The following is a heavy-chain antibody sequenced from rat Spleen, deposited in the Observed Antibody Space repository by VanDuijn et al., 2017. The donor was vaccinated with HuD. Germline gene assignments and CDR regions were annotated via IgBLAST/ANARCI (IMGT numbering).Heavy chain of an antibody. Sequence: EVQLVESGGGLVQPGRSLKLSCAASGFTFSDYYMAWVRQAPTKGLEWVASFTNTGGSTYYPDSVKGRFTISRDNAKSTLYLQMNSLRSEDTAPYYCARDDNLGVMDAWGQGVMVTVSS. CDR1: GFTFSDYY. CDR2: FTNTGGST. CDR3: ARDDNLGVMDA. V-gene: IGHV5-20*01. D-gene: IGHD1-10*01. J-gene: IGHJ2*01.